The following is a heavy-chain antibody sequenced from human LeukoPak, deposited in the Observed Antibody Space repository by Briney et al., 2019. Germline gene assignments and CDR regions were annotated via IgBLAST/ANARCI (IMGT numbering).Heavy chain of an antibody. CDR3: ARTKEWVLLFDY. J-gene: IGHJ4*02. CDR1: GYTFTGYD. V-gene: IGHV1-2*02. Sequence: ASVKVSCKASGYTFTGYDMHWVRQAPGQGLEWMGWINPNSGGTNYAQKFQGRVTMTRDTSISTAYMELSRLRSDDTVVYYCARTKEWVLLFDYWGQGTLVTVPS. CDR2: INPNSGGT. D-gene: IGHD3-3*01.